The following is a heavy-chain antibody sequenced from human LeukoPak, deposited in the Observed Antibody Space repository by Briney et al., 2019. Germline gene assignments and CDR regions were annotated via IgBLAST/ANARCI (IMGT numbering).Heavy chain of an antibody. CDR2: IYYSGST. CDR1: GGSIRSYY. Sequence: SETLSLTCTVSGGSIRSYYWSWIRQSPGKGLEWIGYIYYSGSTSYNPSLKSRVTISVGTSKNQFSLKLNSVTAADTAVYYCARDRKGSSCYDYWGQGTLVTVSS. CDR3: ARDRKGSSCYDY. V-gene: IGHV4-59*01. D-gene: IGHD2-2*01. J-gene: IGHJ4*02.